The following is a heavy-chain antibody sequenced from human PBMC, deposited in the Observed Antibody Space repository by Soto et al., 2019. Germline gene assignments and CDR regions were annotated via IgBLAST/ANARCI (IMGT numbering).Heavy chain of an antibody. CDR2: IYYSGST. V-gene: IGHV4-61*03. CDR3: ARSDYYDSSGYTD. CDR1: GGSVSSGSYY. J-gene: IGHJ4*02. Sequence: QVQLQESGPGLVKPSETLSLTCTVSGGSVSSGSYYWSWIRQPPGKGLEWIGYIYYSGSTNYNPSLESRVTIAVDTSKNHFSLKLSSVTAANTAVYYCARSDYYDSSGYTDWGQGTLVTVSS. D-gene: IGHD3-22*01.